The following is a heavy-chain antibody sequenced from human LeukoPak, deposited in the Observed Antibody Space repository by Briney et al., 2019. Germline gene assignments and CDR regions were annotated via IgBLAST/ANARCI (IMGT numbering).Heavy chain of an antibody. V-gene: IGHV4-39*01. CDR2: IYYSGST. D-gene: IGHD2-2*01. J-gene: IGHJ6*03. Sequence: PSETLSLTCTVSGGSISSSSYYWGWIRQPPGKALEWIGSIYYSGSTYYNPSLKSRVTISVDTSKNQFSLKLSSVTAADTAVHYCARPYQPRVTYYYYYYMDVWGKGTTVTVSS. CDR3: ARPYQPRVTYYYYYYMDV. CDR1: GGSISSSSYY.